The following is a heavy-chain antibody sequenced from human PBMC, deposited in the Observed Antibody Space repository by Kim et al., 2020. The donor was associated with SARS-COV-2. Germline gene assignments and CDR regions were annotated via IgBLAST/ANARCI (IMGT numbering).Heavy chain of an antibody. CDR3: AKDIISSGWDHNFDY. CDR1: GFTFGDYA. D-gene: IGHD6-19*01. J-gene: IGHJ4*02. Sequence: GGSLRLSCAASGFTFGDYAMHWVRQAPGKGLEWVSGISWNSGSIGYADSVKGRFTISRDNAKNSLYLQMNSLRAEDTALYYCAKDIISSGWDHNFDYWGQGTLVTVSS. CDR2: ISWNSGSI. V-gene: IGHV3-9*01.